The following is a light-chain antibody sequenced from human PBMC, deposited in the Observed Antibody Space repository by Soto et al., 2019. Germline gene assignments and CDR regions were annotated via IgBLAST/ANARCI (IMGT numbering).Light chain of an antibody. CDR3: QKSDHLPL. J-gene: IGKJ3*01. CDR1: HDIGNS. V-gene: IGKV1-33*01. Sequence: DIQMTQSPPSLSASVGDRVTITCQASHDIGNSLNWYQDKPGQAPKLVIYDAYNLETGVPSTFSGNGYGTDFTFTSSRLRPEDIATYYCQKSDHLPLFGPGTRVDMK. CDR2: DAY.